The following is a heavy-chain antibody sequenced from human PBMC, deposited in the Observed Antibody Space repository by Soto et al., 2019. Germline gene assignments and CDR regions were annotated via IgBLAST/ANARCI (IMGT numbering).Heavy chain of an antibody. J-gene: IGHJ4*02. D-gene: IGHD6-6*01. Sequence: QVQLVESGGGVVQPGRSLRLSCAASGFTFSSYAMHWVRQAPGKGLEWVAVISDDGSNKYYADSVKGRFTISRDNSNNTLYLQMNSLRAEDTAVYYCARDRQLTFDYWGQGTLVTVSS. CDR2: ISDDGSNK. V-gene: IGHV3-30-3*01. CDR1: GFTFSSYA. CDR3: ARDRQLTFDY.